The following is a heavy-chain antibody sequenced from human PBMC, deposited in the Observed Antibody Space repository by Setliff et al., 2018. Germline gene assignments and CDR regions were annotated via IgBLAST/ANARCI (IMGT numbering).Heavy chain of an antibody. CDR2: INNYSFKT. Sequence: ASVKVSCKTSGYTFTNYGITWVRQAPGQGLEWMGWINNYSFKTTYPQKFLDRVTITWVTSISTAYMELSSLRSEDTAVYYCVRVTSGRLDFDYWGQGTPVTVSS. CDR3: VRVTSGRLDFDY. CDR1: GYTFTNYG. V-gene: IGHV1-8*01. D-gene: IGHD6-19*01. J-gene: IGHJ4*02.